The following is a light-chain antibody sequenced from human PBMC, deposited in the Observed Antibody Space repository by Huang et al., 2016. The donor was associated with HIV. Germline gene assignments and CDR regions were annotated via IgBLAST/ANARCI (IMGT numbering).Light chain of an antibody. Sequence: EIVLTQSPGTLSLSPGERATLSCRASQSVSNNYVAWYQQRPGQAPRLLTYVPSRRPPGIPNRFSGSGSGTDFTLTISRLEPEDFAVYYCQQYGSSVPLTFGGGTKVEIK. V-gene: IGKV3-20*01. J-gene: IGKJ4*01. CDR1: QSVSNNY. CDR3: QQYGSSVPLT. CDR2: VPS.